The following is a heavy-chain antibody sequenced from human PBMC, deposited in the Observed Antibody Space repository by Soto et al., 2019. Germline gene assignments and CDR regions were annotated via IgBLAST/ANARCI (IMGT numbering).Heavy chain of an antibody. CDR1: GYTFTSYY. CDR3: ARDPDPIVVVPAAILLNDYYYGMDV. J-gene: IGHJ6*04. Sequence: ASVKVSCKASGYTFTSYYMHWVRQAPGQGLEWMGIINPSGGSTSYAQKFQGRVTMTRDTSTSTVYMELSSLRSEDTAVYYCARDPDPIVVVPAAILLNDYYYGMDVWGKGTTVTVSS. CDR2: INPSGGST. D-gene: IGHD2-2*02. V-gene: IGHV1-46*01.